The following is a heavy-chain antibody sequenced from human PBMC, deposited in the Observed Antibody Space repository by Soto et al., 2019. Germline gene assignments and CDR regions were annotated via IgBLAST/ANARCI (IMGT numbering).Heavy chain of an antibody. CDR1: GFTFRTYG. D-gene: IGHD7-27*01. CDR2: ISYDGIQK. V-gene: IGHV3-30*18. CDR3: AKEVSLGSTVDLGY. J-gene: IGHJ4*02. Sequence: SCAASGFTFRTYGMHWVRQAPGKGLEWVAAISYDGIQKYYADSVKGRFTISRDSAKSTVYLEMNGLSIEDTAIYYCAKEVSLGSTVDLGYWGQGALVTVSS.